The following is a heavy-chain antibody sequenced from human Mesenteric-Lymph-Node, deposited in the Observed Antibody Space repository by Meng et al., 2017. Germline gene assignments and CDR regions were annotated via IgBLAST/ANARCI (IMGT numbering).Heavy chain of an antibody. CDR3: ARDKATNGYYYGMDV. D-gene: IGHD2-8*01. J-gene: IGHJ6*02. Sequence: GESLKISCAASGFTVSSNHMSWVRQAPGKGLEWVSVIYSGGSTYYADSVKGRFTISRDNSKNTLYLQMNSLRAEDTAVYYCARDKATNGYYYGMDVWGQGTTVTVSS. CDR2: IYSGGST. CDR1: GFTVSSNH. V-gene: IGHV3-53*01.